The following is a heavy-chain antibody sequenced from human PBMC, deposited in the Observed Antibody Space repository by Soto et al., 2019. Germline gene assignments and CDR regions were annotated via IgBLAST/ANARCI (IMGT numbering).Heavy chain of an antibody. D-gene: IGHD6-13*01. Sequence: SETLSRPCTVSGGSISSGDYSRSWIRQPPGKGLEWIGYIYYSGSTYYNPSLKSRVTISVDTSKNQFSLKLSSVTAADTAVYYYAGRGRSWVAIIVYGSLGTLVTVSS. CDR1: GGSISSGDYS. CDR3: AGRGRSWVAIIVY. V-gene: IGHV4-30-4*01. J-gene: IGHJ4*02. CDR2: IYYSGST.